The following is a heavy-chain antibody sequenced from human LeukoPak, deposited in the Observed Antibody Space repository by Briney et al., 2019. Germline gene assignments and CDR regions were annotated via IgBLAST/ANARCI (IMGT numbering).Heavy chain of an antibody. D-gene: IGHD2-15*01. CDR1: GFTFSSYA. V-gene: IGHV3-30-3*01. CDR2: ISYDGSNK. J-gene: IGHJ4*02. Sequence: PGRSLRLSCAASGFTFSSYAMHWVRQAPGKGLEWVAVISYDGSNKYYADSVKGRFTISRDNSKNTLYLQMNSLRAEDTAVYYCAREVDAADYWGQGTLVTVSS. CDR3: AREVDAADY.